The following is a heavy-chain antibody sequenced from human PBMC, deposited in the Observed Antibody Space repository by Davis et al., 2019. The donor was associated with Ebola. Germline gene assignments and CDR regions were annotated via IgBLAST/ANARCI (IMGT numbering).Heavy chain of an antibody. J-gene: IGHJ6*02. Sequence: MPGGSLRLSCAVYGGSFSGYYWSWIRQPPGKGLEWIGEINHSGSTNYNPSLKSRVTISVDTSKNQFSLKLSSVTAADTAVYYCARVARYCSSTSCYTLAAYYYGMDVWGQGTTVTVSS. CDR3: ARVARYCSSTSCYTLAAYYYGMDV. CDR2: INHSGST. CDR1: GGSFSGYY. V-gene: IGHV4-34*01. D-gene: IGHD2-2*02.